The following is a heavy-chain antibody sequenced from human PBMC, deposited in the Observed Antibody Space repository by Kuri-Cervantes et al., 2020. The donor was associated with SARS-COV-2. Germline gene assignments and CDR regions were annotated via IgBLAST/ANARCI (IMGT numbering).Heavy chain of an antibody. Sequence: SETLSLTCTVSGGSVSSGSYYWSWIRQPPGKGLEWIGYIYYSGSTYYNPSLKSRVPISVDTSKNQFSLKLSSVTAADTAVYYCARDRLRYSYGPRYYYYGMDVWGQGTTVTVSS. CDR3: ARDRLRYSYGPRYYYYGMDV. D-gene: IGHD5-18*01. CDR1: GGSVSSGSYY. CDR2: IYYSGST. V-gene: IGHV4-61*01. J-gene: IGHJ6*02.